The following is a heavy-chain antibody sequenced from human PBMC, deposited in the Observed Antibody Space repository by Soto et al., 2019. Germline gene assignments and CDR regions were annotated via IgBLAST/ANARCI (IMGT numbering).Heavy chain of an antibody. CDR2: ISAHNGNT. J-gene: IGHJ5*01. CDR3: ASDRWQWFDS. Sequence: QVQLVQSGTEVKKPGASVKVSCKASGYTFTNYGVNWVRQAPGQGLEWMGWISAHNGNTYYVQKFKGRVTMTTDTSTTPASFDLMSLRSDPTALYYCASDRWQWFDSWGHGTLVTISP. V-gene: IGHV1-18*01. D-gene: IGHD3-16*02. CDR1: GYTFTNYG.